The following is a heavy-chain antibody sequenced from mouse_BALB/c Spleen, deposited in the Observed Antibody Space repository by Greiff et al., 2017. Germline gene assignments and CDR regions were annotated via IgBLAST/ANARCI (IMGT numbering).Heavy chain of an antibody. Sequence: QVQLKQSGAELVRPGTSMKISCKASGYAFTNYWLGWVKQRPGHGLEWIGDIYPGSGNTYYNEKFKGKATLTADKSSSTAYMQLSSLTSEDSAVYFCATTGTRYAMDYWGQGTSVTVSS. CDR3: ATTGTRYAMDY. CDR2: IYPGSGNT. CDR1: GYAFTNYW. D-gene: IGHD4-1*02. J-gene: IGHJ4*01. V-gene: IGHV1-63*01.